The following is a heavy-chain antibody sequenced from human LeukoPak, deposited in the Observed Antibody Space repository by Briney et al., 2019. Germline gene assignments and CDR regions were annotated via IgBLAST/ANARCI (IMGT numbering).Heavy chain of an antibody. D-gene: IGHD4-11*01. J-gene: IGHJ4*02. Sequence: SETLSLTCTVSGGSISSYYWSWIRQPPGKGLEWIGYISYSGSTDYNPSLKGRVTISVDTSKNQFSLKLSSVTAADTAVYYCAREGVTKYYFDYWGQGTLVTVSS. CDR3: AREGVTKYYFDY. CDR1: GGSISSYY. CDR2: ISYSGST. V-gene: IGHV4-59*01.